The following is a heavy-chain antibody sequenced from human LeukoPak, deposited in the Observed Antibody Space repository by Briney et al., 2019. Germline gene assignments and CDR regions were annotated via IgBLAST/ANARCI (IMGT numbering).Heavy chain of an antibody. CDR2: IYTSGST. V-gene: IGHV4-4*07. D-gene: IGHD3-22*01. CDR1: GGSISSYY. Sequence: PSETLSLTCTVSGGSISSYYWSWIRQPAGKGLEWIGCIYTSGSTNYNPSLKSRVTMSVDTSKNQFSLKLSSVTAADTAVYYCARDRGYYDSSVGFDYWGQGTLVTVSS. J-gene: IGHJ4*02. CDR3: ARDRGYYDSSVGFDY.